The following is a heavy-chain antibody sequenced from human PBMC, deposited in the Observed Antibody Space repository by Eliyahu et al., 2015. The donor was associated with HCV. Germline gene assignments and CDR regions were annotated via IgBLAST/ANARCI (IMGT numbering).Heavy chain of an antibody. J-gene: IGHJ5*02. CDR1: GGSIPTYX. Sequence: QVQLQESGPGLVKPSETLSLTCTVSGGSIPTYXWXWIRQPPGKGLXWIGYIHYSGRTNXXPSLKSRVTISIDTSKNQFSLKLTSVTAADTAMYYCASGGGGIAVTGTGGWFDPWGQGTLVTVSS. D-gene: IGHD6-19*01. CDR3: ASGGGGIAVTGTGGWFDP. CDR2: IHYSGRT. V-gene: IGHV4-59*01.